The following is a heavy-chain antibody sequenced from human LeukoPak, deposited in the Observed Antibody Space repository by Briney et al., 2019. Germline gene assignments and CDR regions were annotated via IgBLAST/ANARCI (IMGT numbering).Heavy chain of an antibody. D-gene: IGHD6-13*01. J-gene: IGHJ4*02. CDR2: IYYSGST. V-gene: IGHV4-59*11. CDR3: ARVQIAAAGLGD. CDR1: GGSISSHY. Sequence: SETLSLTCTVSGGSISSHYWSWIRQPPGKGLEWIGYIYYSGSTNYNPSLKSRVTISVDTSKNQFSLKLSSVTAADTAVYYCARVQIAAAGLGDWGQGTLVTVSS.